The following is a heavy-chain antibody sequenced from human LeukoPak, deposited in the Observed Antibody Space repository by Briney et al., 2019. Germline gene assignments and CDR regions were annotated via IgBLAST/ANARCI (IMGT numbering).Heavy chain of an antibody. CDR2: IGTAGDT. V-gene: IGHV3-13*01. D-gene: IGHD1-26*01. Sequence: PGGSLRLSCAASGFTFSSYDMHWVRQATGKGLEWVSAIGTAGDTYYPGSVKGRFTISRENAKNSLYLQMNSLRAGDTAVYYCARSSPWDGQNFDYWGQGTLVTVSS. CDR3: ARSSPWDGQNFDY. J-gene: IGHJ4*02. CDR1: GFTFSSYD.